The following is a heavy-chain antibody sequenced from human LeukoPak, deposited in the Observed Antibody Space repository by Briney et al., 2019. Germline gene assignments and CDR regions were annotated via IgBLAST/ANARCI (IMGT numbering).Heavy chain of an antibody. V-gene: IGHV3-7*01. Sequence: GGSLRLSCAASGFTFSNYVMSWVRQAPGKGLEWVANIKQDGSEKYYVDSVKGRFTISRDNAKNSLYLQMNSLRAEDTAVYYCAREDYGNYYYYYMDVWGKGTTVTVSS. D-gene: IGHD4-17*01. J-gene: IGHJ6*03. CDR3: AREDYGNYYYYYMDV. CDR2: IKQDGSEK. CDR1: GFTFSNYV.